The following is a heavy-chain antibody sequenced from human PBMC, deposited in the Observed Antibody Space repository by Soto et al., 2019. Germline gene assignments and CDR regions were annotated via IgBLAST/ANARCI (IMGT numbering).Heavy chain of an antibody. D-gene: IGHD6-19*01. CDR3: ARAGYSSGWSSNYYYYGMDV. CDR2: ISSSSSYT. Sequence: QVQLVESGGGLVKPGGSLRLSCAASGFTFSDYYMSWIRQAPGKGLEWVSYISSSSSYTNYADSVKGRFTISRDNAKNSLYLQMNSLRAEDTAVYYCARAGYSSGWSSNYYYYGMDVWGQGTTVTVSS. J-gene: IGHJ6*02. V-gene: IGHV3-11*06. CDR1: GFTFSDYY.